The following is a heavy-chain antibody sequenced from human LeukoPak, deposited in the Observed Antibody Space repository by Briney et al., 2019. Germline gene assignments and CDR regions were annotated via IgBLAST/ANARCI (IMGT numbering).Heavy chain of an antibody. J-gene: IGHJ6*04. CDR1: GYSFTSYW. CDR2: IDPSDSYT. CDR3: ARHMVRGVDYYYYGMDV. V-gene: IGHV5-10-1*01. Sequence: TSGESLRISCKGSGYSFTSYWISWVRQMPGKGLEWMGRIDPSDSYTNYSPSFQGHVTISADKSISTAYLQRSSLKASDTAMYYCARHMVRGVDYYYYGMDVWGKGTTVTVSS. D-gene: IGHD3-10*01.